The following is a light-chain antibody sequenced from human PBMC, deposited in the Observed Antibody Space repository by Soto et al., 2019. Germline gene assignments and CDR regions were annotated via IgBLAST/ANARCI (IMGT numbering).Light chain of an antibody. CDR1: SGHFSYA. CDR2: LNYDGSH. Sequence: QAVLTQSPSASASLGASVRLTCTLTSGHFSYAIAWHQQQPDKGPRYLMKLNYDGSHNKGDGIPDRFSGSSSGAERYLTISSLQSEDEADYYCQTWGTGPVFGGGTQLTVL. V-gene: IGLV4-69*01. CDR3: QTWGTGPV. J-gene: IGLJ2*01.